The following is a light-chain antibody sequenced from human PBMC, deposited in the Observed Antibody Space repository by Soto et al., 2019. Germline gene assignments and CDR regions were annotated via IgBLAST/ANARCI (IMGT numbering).Light chain of an antibody. V-gene: IGKV1-5*01. J-gene: IGKJ1*01. CDR2: DAS. CDR1: QSISSW. CDR3: QQYNSYST. Sequence: DIQMTQSPSTLSASVGDRXXXXXRASQSISSWLAWYQQKPGKAPKLLIYDASSLESGVPSRFSGSGSGTEFTLTISSLQPDDFATYYCQQYNSYSTFGQGTKVDI.